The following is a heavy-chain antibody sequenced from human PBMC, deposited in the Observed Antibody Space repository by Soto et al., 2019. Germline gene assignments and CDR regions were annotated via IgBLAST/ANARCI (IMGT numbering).Heavy chain of an antibody. CDR3: VSSGAPHYFDSRGYSS. D-gene: IGHD3-22*01. J-gene: IGHJ5*02. CDR2: LYYSGTT. V-gene: IGHV4-31*03. CDR1: GDSITSGGYY. Sequence: PSETLSLTCTVSGDSITSGGYYWSWIRQHPGKGLEWIGYLYYSGTTYYNPSLKSRVTISVDTSKNQFSLKLSSVTAADTAVYYCVSSGAPHYFDSRGYSSWGQGTLVTVSS.